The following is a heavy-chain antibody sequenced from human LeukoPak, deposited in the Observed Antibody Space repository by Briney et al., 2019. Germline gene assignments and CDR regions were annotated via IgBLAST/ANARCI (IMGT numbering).Heavy chain of an antibody. J-gene: IGHJ3*02. Sequence: GGSLRLSCAASGFTFDDYAMHWVRQAPGKGLEWVSGISWNSGSIGYEDSVKGRFTISRDNSKNSLYLQMNSLRAEDTALYYCAKDETYSSSWYGSFDIWGQGTMVTVSS. CDR1: GFTFDDYA. CDR3: AKDETYSSSWYGSFDI. D-gene: IGHD6-13*01. CDR2: ISWNSGSI. V-gene: IGHV3-9*01.